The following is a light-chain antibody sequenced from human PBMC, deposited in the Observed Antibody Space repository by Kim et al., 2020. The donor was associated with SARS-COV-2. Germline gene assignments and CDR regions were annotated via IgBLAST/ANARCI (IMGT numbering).Light chain of an antibody. CDR2: YDS. Sequence: PEETARLSVGGFDMVTKSVHWYLQKPGQAPVRVINYDSDRPSGISERFSGTNSGNTATLTISRVEAGDEADYYCQVWDSSSHHWVFGGGTQLTVL. CDR3: QVWDSSSHHWV. V-gene: IGLV3-21*04. J-gene: IGLJ3*02. CDR1: DMVTKS.